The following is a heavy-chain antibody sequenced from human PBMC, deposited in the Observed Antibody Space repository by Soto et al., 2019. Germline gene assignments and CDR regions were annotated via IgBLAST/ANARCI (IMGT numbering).Heavy chain of an antibody. Sequence: ASVKVSCKVSGYSLNELCMHWVRQPPGKGLEWIGGFDPEEGKMIYAQNFQGRVTMTEDTSTDTAYMELNSLTSEDTAIYYCATDLGVALAPLSILYFQQWGQGTVVTVSS. V-gene: IGHV1-24*01. J-gene: IGHJ1*01. D-gene: IGHD3-10*01. CDR2: FDPEEGKM. CDR3: ATDLGVALAPLSILYFQQ. CDR1: GYSLNELC.